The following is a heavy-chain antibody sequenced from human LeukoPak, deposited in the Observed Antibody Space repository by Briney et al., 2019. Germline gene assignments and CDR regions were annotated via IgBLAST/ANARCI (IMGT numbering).Heavy chain of an antibody. V-gene: IGHV1-18*01. CDR3: ARDNSVRDEAWWFNP. CDR2: ISAYNGNT. D-gene: IGHD5-24*01. CDR1: GYAFTSYG. Sequence: ASVKVSCKASGYAFTSYGISWVRQAPGQGLEWMGWISAYNGNTNYAQKFQGRVTLTRDMSTSTDYLELSSLRSEDTAVYYCARDNSVRDEAWWFNPWGQGTLVTVSS. J-gene: IGHJ5*02.